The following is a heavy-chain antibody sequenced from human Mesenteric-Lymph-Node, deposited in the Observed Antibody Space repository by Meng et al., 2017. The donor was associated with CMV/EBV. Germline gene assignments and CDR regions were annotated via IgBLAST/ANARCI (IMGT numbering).Heavy chain of an antibody. CDR3: AKEGSNYGYYYYGMDV. D-gene: IGHD4-11*01. V-gene: IGHV1-2*02. CDR2: INPNSGGA. Sequence: ASVKVSCKASGYTFTGYYLHWVRQARGQGLEWMGWINPNSGGANYVPKFQGRVTMTRDTSISTAYMEVSRLRSDDTAVYYCAKEGSNYGYYYYGMDVWGQGTTVTVSS. CDR1: GYTFTGYY. J-gene: IGHJ6*02.